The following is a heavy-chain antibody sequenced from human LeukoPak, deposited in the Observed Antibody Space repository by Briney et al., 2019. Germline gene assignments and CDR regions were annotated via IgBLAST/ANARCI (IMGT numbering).Heavy chain of an antibody. CDR2: FDPEDGET. J-gene: IGHJ1*01. Sequence: ASVKVSCKVSGYTLTELSIHWVRQAPGKGLEWMGGFDPEDGETIFAQRFQGRVTMTEDTSTDTAYMELSSLRSEDAAVYYCATVSYYYDSSGYQGYFQHWGQGTLVTVSS. CDR1: GYTLTELS. V-gene: IGHV1-24*01. D-gene: IGHD3-22*01. CDR3: ATVSYYYDSSGYQGYFQH.